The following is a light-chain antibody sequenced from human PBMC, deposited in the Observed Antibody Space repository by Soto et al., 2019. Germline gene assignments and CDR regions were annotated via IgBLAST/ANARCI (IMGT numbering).Light chain of an antibody. CDR3: QAYDYSLTAFV. J-gene: IGLJ3*02. CDR2: GNR. CDR1: SSNIGGTNY. V-gene: IGLV1-40*01. Sequence: QSVLTQPPSASGTPGQRVFISCSGSSSNIGGTNYAYWYQQLPGAAPKLVIFGNRNRPSGVPERFSGSKSGTSASLAITGLQAEDEADYYCQAYDYSLTAFVFGGGTQLTVL.